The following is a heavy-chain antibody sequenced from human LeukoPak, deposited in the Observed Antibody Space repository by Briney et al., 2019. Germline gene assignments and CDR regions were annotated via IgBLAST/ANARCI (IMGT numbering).Heavy chain of an antibody. CDR2: ISSSSSYI. D-gene: IGHD3-22*01. Sequence: GGSLRLSCAASGFTFSSYSMNWVRQAPGKGLEWVSSISSSSSYIYYADSVKGRFTISRDNAKNSLYLQMNSLRAEDTAVYYCARVISPYYDSSGYLDYWGQGALVTVSS. CDR3: ARVISPYYDSSGYLDY. CDR1: GFTFSSYS. J-gene: IGHJ4*02. V-gene: IGHV3-21*01.